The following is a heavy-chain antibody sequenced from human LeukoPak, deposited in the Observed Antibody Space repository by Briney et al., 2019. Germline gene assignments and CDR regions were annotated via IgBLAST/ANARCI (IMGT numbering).Heavy chain of an antibody. CDR1: GGTFSSYA. CDR2: IIPIFGTA. J-gene: IGHJ6*02. Sequence: GASVKVSCKASGGTFSSYAISWVRQAPGQGLEWMGGIIPIFGTANYAQKFQGRVTITADESTSTAYMELSSLRSEDTAVYYCARDRPXLTMVRGVIISRGYYGMDVWGQGTTVTVSS. CDR3: ARDRPXLTMVRGVIISRGYYGMDV. D-gene: IGHD3-10*01. V-gene: IGHV1-69*13.